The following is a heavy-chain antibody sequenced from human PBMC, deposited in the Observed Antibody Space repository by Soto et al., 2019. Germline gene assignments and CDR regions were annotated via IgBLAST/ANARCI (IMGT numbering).Heavy chain of an antibody. J-gene: IGHJ6*03. D-gene: IGHD1-20*01. CDR3: ARDRLTHMDV. V-gene: IGHV3-11*01. CDR1: GFTFSAYY. CDR2: ISSSGSTI. Sequence: PGGSLRLSCAASGFTFSAYYMSWIRQAPGKGLEWLLYISSSGSTINYADSVKGRFTISRDNAKNSLYLQMDNLRAEDTAVYYCARDRLTHMDVWGKGTTVTVSS.